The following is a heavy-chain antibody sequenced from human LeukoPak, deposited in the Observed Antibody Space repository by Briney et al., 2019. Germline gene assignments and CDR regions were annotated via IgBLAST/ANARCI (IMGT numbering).Heavy chain of an antibody. CDR2: ISSSSSTR. CDR3: ARAVRDCSSNSCLYLFDY. V-gene: IGHV3-48*02. J-gene: IGHJ4*02. Sequence: GGTLRLSCAASGFTFSSYSMNWVRQAPGKGLKWVSCISSSSSTRYYSDSVKGRFTISRDNAKNSLYLQMNSLRDEDTAVYYCARAVRDCSSNSCLYLFDYWGQGTLVTVSS. CDR1: GFTFSSYS. D-gene: IGHD2-2*01.